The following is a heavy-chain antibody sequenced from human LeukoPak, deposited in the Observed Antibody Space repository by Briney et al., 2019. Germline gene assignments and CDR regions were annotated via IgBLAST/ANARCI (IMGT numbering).Heavy chain of an antibody. Sequence: SETLSLTCTVSGGSISSSSYYWGWIRQPPGKGLEWIGSIYYSGSTYYNPSLKSRVIISVDTSKNQFSLKLSSVTAADTAVYYCARERTVTTSVFDYWGQGTLVTVSS. CDR2: IYYSGST. D-gene: IGHD4-17*01. V-gene: IGHV4-39*02. CDR1: GGSISSSSYY. CDR3: ARERTVTTSVFDY. J-gene: IGHJ4*02.